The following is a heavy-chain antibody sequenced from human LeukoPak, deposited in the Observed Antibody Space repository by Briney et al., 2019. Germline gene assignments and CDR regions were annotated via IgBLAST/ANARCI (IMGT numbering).Heavy chain of an antibody. CDR2: IYYSGST. J-gene: IGHJ1*01. CDR3: ARGPTLKYFHH. CDR1: GASMSRYY. V-gene: IGHV4-59*01. Sequence: SETLSLTCSVSGASMSRYYWNWIRQPPGRGLEWIGYIYYSGSTNYNPSLKSRVTISVDTSKNQFSLKLSSVTAADTAVYYCARGPTLKYFHHWGQGTLVYVSS.